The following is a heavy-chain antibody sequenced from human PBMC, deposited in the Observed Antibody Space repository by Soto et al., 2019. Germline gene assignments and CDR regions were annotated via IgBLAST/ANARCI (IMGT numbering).Heavy chain of an antibody. CDR3: TRPQSSGWYDY. Sequence: PGESLKISCKGSGYSFISHWIAWVRQTPGKGLEWMGIINPGDSDVRYSPSFQGQVTISADKSINTAYLQWSSLKASDTATYYCTRPQSSGWYDYWGQGTLVTVS. J-gene: IGHJ4*02. D-gene: IGHD6-19*01. CDR2: INPGDSDV. V-gene: IGHV5-51*01. CDR1: GYSFISHW.